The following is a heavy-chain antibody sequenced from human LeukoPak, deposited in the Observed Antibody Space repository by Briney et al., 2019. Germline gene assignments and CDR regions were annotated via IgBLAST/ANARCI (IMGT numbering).Heavy chain of an antibody. CDR1: GYTFTSYY. CDR3: ARVYDIFGSGSHSDF. Sequence: GASVKVSCTASGYTFTSYYMHWVRQAPGQGLEWMGWINPNSDDRNYAQKVQGRVTMTRDTSISTAYMELSRLRSDDTAVYYCARVYDIFGSGSHSDFWGQGTLVTVSS. V-gene: IGHV1-2*02. J-gene: IGHJ4*02. D-gene: IGHD3-10*01. CDR2: INPNSDDR.